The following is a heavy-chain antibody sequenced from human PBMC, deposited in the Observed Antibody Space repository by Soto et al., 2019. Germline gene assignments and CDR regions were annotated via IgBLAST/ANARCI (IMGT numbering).Heavy chain of an antibody. J-gene: IGHJ3*02. V-gene: IGHV3-30-3*01. Sequence: SSYAMHWVRQAPGKGLEWVAVISYDGSNKYYADSVKGRFTISRDNSKNTLYLQMNSLRAEDTAVYYCARGKGVGALRGYDFDAFDIWGQGTMVTVSS. CDR3: ARGKGVGALRGYDFDAFDI. CDR1: SSYA. D-gene: IGHD1-26*01. CDR2: ISYDGSNK.